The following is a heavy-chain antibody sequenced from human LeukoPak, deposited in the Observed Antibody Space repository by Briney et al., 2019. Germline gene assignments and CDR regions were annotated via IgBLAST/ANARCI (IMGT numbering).Heavy chain of an antibody. D-gene: IGHD3-16*01. CDR2: IYHSGST. J-gene: IGHJ3*02. V-gene: IGHV4-38-2*02. Sequence: SETLSLTCTVSGYSISSGYYWGWIRQPPGKGLEWIGSIYHSGSTYSNPSLKSRVTISVDTSKNQFSLKLSSVTAADTAVYYCARVWGEAFDIWGQGTMVTVSS. CDR3: ARVWGEAFDI. CDR1: GYSISSGYY.